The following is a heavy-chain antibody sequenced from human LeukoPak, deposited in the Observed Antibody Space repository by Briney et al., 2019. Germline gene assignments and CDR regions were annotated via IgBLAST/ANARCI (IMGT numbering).Heavy chain of an antibody. J-gene: IGHJ5*02. Sequence: TPSETLSLTCTVSGCSISSYYWSWVRQPAGKGLEWVGRIYTSGSTNYNPSLKSRVTMSVDTSKNQFSLKLSSVTAADTAVYYCARGLDYGDYGGFDPWGQGTLITVSS. V-gene: IGHV4-4*07. CDR3: ARGLDYGDYGGFDP. CDR1: GCSISSYY. D-gene: IGHD4-17*01. CDR2: IYTSGST.